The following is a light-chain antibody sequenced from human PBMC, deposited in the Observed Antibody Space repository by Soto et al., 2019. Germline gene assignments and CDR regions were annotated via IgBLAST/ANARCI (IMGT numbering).Light chain of an antibody. V-gene: IGKV3D-20*02. Sequence: EFVLTQSPCTVSLSPGERASLSCRASQTVRNNYLAWYQQKPGQAPRLLIYDASSRATGIPDRFSGGGSGTDFTLTISSLEPEDFAVYYCQHRMNWPLTFGQGTKVDIK. CDR2: DAS. CDR3: QHRMNWPLT. J-gene: IGKJ1*01. CDR1: QTVRNNY.